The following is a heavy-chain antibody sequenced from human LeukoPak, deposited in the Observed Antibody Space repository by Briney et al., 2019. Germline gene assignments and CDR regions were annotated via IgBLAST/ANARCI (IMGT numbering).Heavy chain of an antibody. CDR2: VYYSGDS. D-gene: IGHD5-18*01. V-gene: IGHV4-59*11. CDR1: GGSISSHY. CDR3: ARDGHTYGYFDY. J-gene: IGHJ4*02. Sequence: PSETLSLTCTVSGGSISSHYWSWIRQSPGKGLEWIGYVYYSGDSKYHFSLNSRVTISVDTSKNQLSLKLTSVTNADTAVYYCARDGHTYGYFDYWGQGTPVTVSS.